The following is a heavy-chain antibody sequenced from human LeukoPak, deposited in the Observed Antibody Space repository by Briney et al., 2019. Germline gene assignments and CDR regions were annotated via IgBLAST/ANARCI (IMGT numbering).Heavy chain of an antibody. CDR2: IKQDGSEK. Sequence: GGSLRLSCAASGFTFSNYWMIWVRRAPGKGLEWVGNIKQDGSEKRYADSVRGRFTISRDNAQTSLYLQMNSLRAEDTAVYYCARASDPWLQLTWGQGTLVTVSS. CDR3: ARASDPWLQLT. V-gene: IGHV3-7*05. CDR1: GFTFSNYW. J-gene: IGHJ5*02. D-gene: IGHD5-24*01.